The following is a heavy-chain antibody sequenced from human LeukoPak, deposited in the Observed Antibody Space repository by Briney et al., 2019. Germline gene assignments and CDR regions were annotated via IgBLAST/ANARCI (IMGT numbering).Heavy chain of an antibody. CDR3: ARGGPTPVTG. J-gene: IGHJ4*02. V-gene: IGHV1-18*01. Sequence: NLGEPLKISCKASGYTFTSYGVTWVRQAPGQGLEWMGWISPNNGNTNYAQKLQGRVTLTTETSTTTAYMELRSLRSDDTAVYYCARGGPTPVTGWGQGTLVTVSS. D-gene: IGHD4-17*01. CDR2: ISPNNGNT. CDR1: GYTFTSYG.